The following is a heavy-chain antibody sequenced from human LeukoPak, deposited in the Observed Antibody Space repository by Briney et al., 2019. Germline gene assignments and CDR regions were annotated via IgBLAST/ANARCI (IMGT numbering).Heavy chain of an antibody. Sequence: GGSLRLSCAASGFTFDDYAMHWVRQAPGKGLEWVSGISWNGDTIGYADSVKGRFTISRDNARNSLYLQMNSLRVEDTAVYYCARGGGWYFDYWGQGALITASS. CDR3: ARGGGWYFDY. CDR2: ISWNGDTI. J-gene: IGHJ4*01. CDR1: GFTFDDYA. D-gene: IGHD6-19*01. V-gene: IGHV3-9*01.